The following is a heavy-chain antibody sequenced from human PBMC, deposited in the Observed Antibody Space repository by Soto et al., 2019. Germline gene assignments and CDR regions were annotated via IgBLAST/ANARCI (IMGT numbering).Heavy chain of an antibody. V-gene: IGHV3-23*01. CDR1: GFNLYNYA. D-gene: IGHD3-3*01. CDR2: ISGDGTRT. CDR3: VKDLRPNRGWFGP. J-gene: IGHJ5*02. Sequence: ESLRLSCAASGFNLYNYAMTWVRQAPGKGLEWVSGISGDGTRTYYGDSVKGRFTISRDNSKNTVFLQMNSLRAEDTALYYCVKDLRPNRGWFGPWGQGTRVTVSS.